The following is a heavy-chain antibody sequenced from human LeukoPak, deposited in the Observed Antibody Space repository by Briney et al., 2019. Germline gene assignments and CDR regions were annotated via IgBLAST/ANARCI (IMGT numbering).Heavy chain of an antibody. Sequence: GGSLRLSCAASGFTFSTYAMSWVRQAPGKGLEWVSAISVSAGSTYYADSVKGRFTISRDNSKNTLYLQMNSLRAEDTAVYYCAKDDFSRYYDSLEGVDYWGQGTLVTVSS. J-gene: IGHJ4*02. D-gene: IGHD3-22*01. CDR3: AKDDFSRYYDSLEGVDY. CDR2: ISVSAGST. CDR1: GFTFSTYA. V-gene: IGHV3-23*01.